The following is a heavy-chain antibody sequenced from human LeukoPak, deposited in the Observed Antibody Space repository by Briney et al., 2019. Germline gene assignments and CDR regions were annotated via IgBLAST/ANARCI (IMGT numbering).Heavy chain of an antibody. V-gene: IGHV1-69*04. CDR3: ARKGSSGLADNWFDP. J-gene: IGHJ5*02. CDR1: GGTFSSYA. CDR2: IIPILGIA. Sequence: SVKVSCKASGGTFSSYAISWVGQAPGQGVEWMGRIIPILGIANYAQKFQGRVTITADKSTSTAYRELSSLRSEDTAVYYCARKGSSGLADNWFDPWGQGTLVTVSS. D-gene: IGHD3-22*01.